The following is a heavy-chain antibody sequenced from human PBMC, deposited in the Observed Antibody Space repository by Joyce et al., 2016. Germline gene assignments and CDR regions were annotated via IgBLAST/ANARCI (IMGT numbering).Heavy chain of an antibody. V-gene: IGHV4-34*01. CDR3: ATSLVVVPGTSEDAFDL. J-gene: IGHJ3*01. Sequence: QVQLQQWGAGLLKPSETLSLTCAVYGASFSGNYWSWIRQPPGKGLEWIGEINHSRRTKFNPSLKRRVTISVDTSKNQFSLKLRSVTAADTAVYYCATSLVVVPGTSEDAFDLWGQGTMVTVSS. CDR1: GASFSGNY. D-gene: IGHD2-2*01. CDR2: INHSRRT.